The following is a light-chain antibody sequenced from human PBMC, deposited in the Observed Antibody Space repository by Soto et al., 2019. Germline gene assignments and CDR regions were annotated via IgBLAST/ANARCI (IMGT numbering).Light chain of an antibody. J-gene: IGKJ1*01. CDR2: AAS. CDR3: LQHNSYPQT. Sequence: DIQMTQSPSSLSASVGDRVTITCRASQTISRNLNWYQHKPGKAPKLLIYAASSLPSGVPSRFSGSGSGTDFTLTISSLQPEDFASYYCLQHNSYPQTFGQGTKVEIK. CDR1: QTISRN. V-gene: IGKV1-17*01.